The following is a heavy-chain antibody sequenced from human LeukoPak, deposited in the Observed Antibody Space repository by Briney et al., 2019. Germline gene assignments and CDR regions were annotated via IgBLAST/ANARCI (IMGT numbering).Heavy chain of an antibody. D-gene: IGHD1-26*01. V-gene: IGHV3-74*01. Sequence: GGALRLSCAASGFTFSRYWMHWVRQAPGKGLVWVSCIKSDGSSTSIADSAKGRFTISRDNAKNTVYLQMNSLRAEDTAVYYCVRDNRSYNFDYWGQGTLVTVSS. CDR2: IKSDGSST. CDR3: VRDNRSYNFDY. J-gene: IGHJ4*02. CDR1: GFTFSRYW.